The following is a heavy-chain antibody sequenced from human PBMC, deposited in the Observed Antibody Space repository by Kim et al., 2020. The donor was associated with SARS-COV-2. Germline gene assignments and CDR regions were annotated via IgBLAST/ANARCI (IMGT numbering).Heavy chain of an antibody. V-gene: IGHV3-30*18. CDR1: GFTFSSYG. CDR3: AKEINSYNWNYEAGNYYGLDV. D-gene: IGHD1-7*01. Sequence: GGSLRLSCAASGFTFSSYGMHWVRQAPGKGLEWVAVISYDGSNKYYADSVKGRFTISRDNSKNTLYLQMNSLRAEDTAVYYCAKEINSYNWNYEAGNYYGLDVWGQGTTVTVSS. J-gene: IGHJ6*02. CDR2: ISYDGSNK.